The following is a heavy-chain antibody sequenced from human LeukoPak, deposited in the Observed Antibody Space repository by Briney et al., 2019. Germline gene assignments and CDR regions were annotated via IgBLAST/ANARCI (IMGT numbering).Heavy chain of an antibody. V-gene: IGHV4-59*01. CDR1: GGSISSYY. Sequence: SETLSLTCTVSGGSISSYYWSWIRQPPGKGLEWIGYIYYSGSTNYNPSLKSRVTISVDTSKNQFSLKLSSVTAADTAVYYCARAGLTAMAPLDYWGQGTLVTVSS. CDR2: IYYSGST. J-gene: IGHJ4*02. D-gene: IGHD5-18*01. CDR3: ARAGLTAMAPLDY.